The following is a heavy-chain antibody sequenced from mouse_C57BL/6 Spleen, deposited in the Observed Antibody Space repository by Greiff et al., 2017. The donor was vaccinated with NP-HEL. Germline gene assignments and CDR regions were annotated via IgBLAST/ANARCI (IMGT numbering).Heavy chain of an antibody. J-gene: IGHJ4*01. CDR1: GFTFSDYG. Sequence: DVKLVESGGGLVKPGGSLKLSCAASGFTFSDYGMHWVRQAPEKGLEWVAYISSGSSTIYYADTVKGRFTISRDNAKNTLFLQMTSLRSEDTAMYYCARGLWLRLAMDYWGQGTSVTVSS. CDR3: ARGLWLRLAMDY. CDR2: ISSGSSTI. V-gene: IGHV5-17*01. D-gene: IGHD2-2*01.